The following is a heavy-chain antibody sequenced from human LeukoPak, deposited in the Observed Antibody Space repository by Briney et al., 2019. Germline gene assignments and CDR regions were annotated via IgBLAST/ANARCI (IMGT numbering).Heavy chain of an antibody. Sequence: GESLKISCKGSGYSVTSYWIGWVRQMPGKGLEWMGIIYPGDSDTRYSPSFQGQVTISADKSISTAYLQWSSLKASDTAMYYCARHRYQLLLPPDYWGQGTLVTVSS. D-gene: IGHD2-2*01. CDR1: GYSVTSYW. J-gene: IGHJ4*02. CDR3: ARHRYQLLLPPDY. CDR2: IYPGDSDT. V-gene: IGHV5-51*01.